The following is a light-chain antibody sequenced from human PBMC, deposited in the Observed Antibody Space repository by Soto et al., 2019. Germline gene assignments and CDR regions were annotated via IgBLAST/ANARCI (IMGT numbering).Light chain of an antibody. CDR2: SND. CDR1: SSNIGSNT. CDR3: AAWDDTLNGYV. Sequence: QSALPQPPSASGTPGQRVTISCSGSSSNIGSNTVNWYQQLSGTAPKLLIYSNDQRPSGVPDRFSGSKSGTSASLAISGLQSEDEADYYCAAWDDTLNGYVFGAGTKVTVL. J-gene: IGLJ1*01. V-gene: IGLV1-44*01.